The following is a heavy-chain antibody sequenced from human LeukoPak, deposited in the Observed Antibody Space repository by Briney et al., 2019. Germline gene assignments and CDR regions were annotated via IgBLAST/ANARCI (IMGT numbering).Heavy chain of an antibody. D-gene: IGHD6-13*01. Sequence: GGSLRLSCAASEFSVSHNYMSWVRQAPGKGLEWVSVIHSDGTTHYADSVKGRFTISRDNSKNTLYPQMNSLRVEDTAMYYCARETGYRTSWYAYYFDYWGQGTLVTVAS. CDR2: IHSDGTT. J-gene: IGHJ4*02. V-gene: IGHV3-53*01. CDR3: ARETGYRTSWYAYYFDY. CDR1: EFSVSHNY.